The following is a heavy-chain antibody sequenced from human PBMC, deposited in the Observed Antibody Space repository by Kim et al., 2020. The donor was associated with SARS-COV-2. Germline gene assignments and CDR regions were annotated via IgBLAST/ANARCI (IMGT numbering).Heavy chain of an antibody. CDR1: GGSISSYY. CDR3: ATRNCSSTSCSPHYFDY. D-gene: IGHD2-2*01. V-gene: IGHV4-59*08. J-gene: IGHJ4*02. CDR2: IYYSGST. Sequence: SETLSLTCTVSGGSISSYYWSWIRQPPGKGLEWIGYIYYSGSTNYNPSLKSRVTISVDTPKNQFSLKLSSVTAADTAVYYCATRNCSSTSCSPHYFDYWGQGTLVTVSS.